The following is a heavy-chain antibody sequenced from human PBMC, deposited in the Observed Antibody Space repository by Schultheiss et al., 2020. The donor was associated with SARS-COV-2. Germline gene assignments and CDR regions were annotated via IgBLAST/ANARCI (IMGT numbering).Heavy chain of an antibody. J-gene: IGHJ4*02. V-gene: IGHV1-69*06. CDR3: ARAIAAAGGYYFDY. Sequence: SVKVSCKASGGTFSSYAISWVRQAPGQGLEWMGGIIPIFGTANYAQKFKGRVTITADKSTSTAYMELSSLRSEDTAVYYCARAIAAAGGYYFDYWGQGTLVTVSS. CDR2: IIPIFGTA. D-gene: IGHD6-13*01. CDR1: GGTFSSYA.